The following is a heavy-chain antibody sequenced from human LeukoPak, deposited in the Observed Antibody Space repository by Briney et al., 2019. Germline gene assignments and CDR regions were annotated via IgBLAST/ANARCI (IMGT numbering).Heavy chain of an antibody. Sequence: GRSLRLSCAASGFTFSSYAMHWVRQAPGKGLEWVAVISYDGSNDYYADSVKGRFTISRDNSKNTLYLQMNSLRAEDTPVYYCARDSRDYWGQGTLVTVSS. J-gene: IGHJ4*02. V-gene: IGHV3-30-3*01. CDR1: GFTFSSYA. CDR3: ARDSRDY. CDR2: ISYDGSND.